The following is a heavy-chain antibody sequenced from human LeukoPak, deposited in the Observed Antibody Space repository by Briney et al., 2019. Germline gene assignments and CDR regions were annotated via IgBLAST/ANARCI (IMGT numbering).Heavy chain of an antibody. CDR3: ARGRHALDI. J-gene: IGHJ3*02. Sequence: GGSLRLSCAPSGFTFTHYYMNWIRQAPGKGLEWVSYISDTVSTMFYADSLEGRFTISRDNTKSSLSLQMNSLRAEHTAVYYCARGRHALDIWGQGTMVTVSS. V-gene: IGHV3-11*04. CDR1: GFTFTHYY. CDR2: ISDTVSTM.